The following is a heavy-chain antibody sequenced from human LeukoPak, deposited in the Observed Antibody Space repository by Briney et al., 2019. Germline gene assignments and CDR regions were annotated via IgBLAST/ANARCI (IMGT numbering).Heavy chain of an antibody. CDR1: GGSFSVYY. V-gene: IGHV4-34*01. J-gene: IGHJ4*02. CDR2: INHSGSA. D-gene: IGHD4-17*01. Sequence: SETLSLTCAVSGGSFSVYYWTWIRQPPGKGLEWIGEINHSGSANYNPSLKSRVTISLDTSKKQFSLKLSSVTAADTAVYYCARGQGTVTTHWGQGTLVTVSS. CDR3: ARGQGTVTTH.